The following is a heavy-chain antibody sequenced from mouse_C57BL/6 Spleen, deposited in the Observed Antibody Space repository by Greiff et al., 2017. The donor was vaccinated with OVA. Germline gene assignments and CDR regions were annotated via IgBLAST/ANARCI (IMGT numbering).Heavy chain of an antibody. CDR1: GYTFTSYW. CDR3: ARFYDGYLAWFAY. Sequence: QVQLQQPGAELVKPGASVKMSCKASGYTFTSYWITWVQQRPGQGLEWIGYIYPGSGCTNYNETFKGPATLTVDTSSSTAYMQLSSLTSEDSAVYYCARFYDGYLAWFAYWGQGTLVTVSA. V-gene: IGHV1-55*01. J-gene: IGHJ3*01. CDR2: IYPGSGCT. D-gene: IGHD2-3*01.